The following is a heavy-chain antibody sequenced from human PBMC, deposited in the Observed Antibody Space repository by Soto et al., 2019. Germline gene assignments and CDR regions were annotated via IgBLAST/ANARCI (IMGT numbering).Heavy chain of an antibody. V-gene: IGHV4-61*03. CDR1: GDSVSSGSYY. CDR2: SSYTGRT. Sequence: PSETLSLTCIVSGDSVSSGSYYWTWLRQPPGKGLEWIGYSSYTGRTNYNPSLQSRVTISVDTSKNHFSLNLRSVTTAENAVYYCATKWGLLPYSVLNVWGHGTPVTVSS. J-gene: IGHJ6*02. CDR3: ATKWGLLPYSVLNV. D-gene: IGHD1-26*01.